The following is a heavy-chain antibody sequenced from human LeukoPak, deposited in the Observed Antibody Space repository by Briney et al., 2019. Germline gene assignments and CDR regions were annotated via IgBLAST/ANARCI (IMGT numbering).Heavy chain of an antibody. V-gene: IGHV3-20*04. CDR3: AREIHCSSTSCYYDAFDI. CDR1: GFTFDDYG. Sequence: SGGSLRLSCAASGFTFDDYGMSWVRQAPGKGLEWVSGINWNGGSTGYADSVKGRSTISRDNAKNSLYLQMNSLRAEDTALYYCAREIHCSSTSCYYDAFDIWGQGTMVTVSS. J-gene: IGHJ3*02. D-gene: IGHD2-2*01. CDR2: INWNGGST.